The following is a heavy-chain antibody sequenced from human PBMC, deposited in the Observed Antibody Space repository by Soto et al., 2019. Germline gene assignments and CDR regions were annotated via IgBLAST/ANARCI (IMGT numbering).Heavy chain of an antibody. Sequence: EVQLLESGGGLVQPGGSLRLSCVASGFSFSDYGMSWVRQAPGKGLEWVSGISGSGRNIYYADSVKGRFTISRDNSKNTVYLQMNSLRADDTAVYYCPKPHTYTNYGAFEIWCQGTVVTVS. J-gene: IGHJ3*02. V-gene: IGHV3-23*01. CDR3: PKPHTYTNYGAFEI. D-gene: IGHD4-4*01. CDR2: ISGSGRNI. CDR1: GFSFSDYG.